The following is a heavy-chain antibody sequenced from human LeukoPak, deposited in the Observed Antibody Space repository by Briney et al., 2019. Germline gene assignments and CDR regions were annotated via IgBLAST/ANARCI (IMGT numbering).Heavy chain of an antibody. J-gene: IGHJ3*02. Sequence: CRSLRLSCAASGCTFDDYSMHWVRQPPGKGLEGVSGISWNSGSIDYPDSVKGRFTISRDKAKNCLYLQMNSLRAEDTALYYCEKDKGAVDDAFDIWGQETMVTVSS. CDR1: GCTFDDYS. D-gene: IGHD6-19*01. CDR3: EKDKGAVDDAFDI. V-gene: IGHV3-9*01. CDR2: ISWNSGSI.